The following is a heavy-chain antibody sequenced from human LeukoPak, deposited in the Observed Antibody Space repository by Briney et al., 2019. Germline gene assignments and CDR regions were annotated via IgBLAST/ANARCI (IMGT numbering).Heavy chain of an antibody. D-gene: IGHD4-23*01. CDR2: IYYSGST. CDR1: GGSISSYY. J-gene: IGHJ4*02. CDR3: ARESGTTVVTPHLDY. Sequence: SETLSLTCTVSGGSISSYYWSWIRQPPGKGLEWIGYIYYSGSTNYNPSLKSRVTISVDTSKNQFSLKLSSVTAADTAVYYCARESGTTVVTPHLDYWGQGTLVTVSS. V-gene: IGHV4-59*01.